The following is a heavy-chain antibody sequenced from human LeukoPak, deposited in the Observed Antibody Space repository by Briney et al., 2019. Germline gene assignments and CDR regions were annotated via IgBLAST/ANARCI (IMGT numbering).Heavy chain of an antibody. Sequence: GGSLRLSCAASGFTFSSYSMNWVRQAPGKGLEWVSSISSSSSYIYYADSVKGRFTISRDNSKNTLYLQMNSLRAEDTAVYYCARRVVVTVNYAFDIWGQGTMVTVSS. V-gene: IGHV3-21*04. CDR3: ARRVVVTVNYAFDI. CDR2: ISSSSSYI. CDR1: GFTFSSYS. J-gene: IGHJ3*02. D-gene: IGHD2-21*02.